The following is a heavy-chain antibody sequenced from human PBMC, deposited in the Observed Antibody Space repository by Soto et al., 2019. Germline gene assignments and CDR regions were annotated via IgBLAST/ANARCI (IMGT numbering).Heavy chain of an antibody. CDR1: GDSVASNSAA. D-gene: IGHD3-3*01. CDR2: TYYSSKCYT. V-gene: IGHV6-1*01. Sequence: SRTLSLTCAISGDSVASNSAAWNWIRQSPSRGLEWLGRTYYSSKCYTDYAESVKRRITINPDTSKNQVSLQLKSVTPEDTAVYYCTTGATSGRYVNYHYGTDVWGQGTTVTVYS. CDR3: TTGATSGRYVNYHYGTDV. J-gene: IGHJ6*02.